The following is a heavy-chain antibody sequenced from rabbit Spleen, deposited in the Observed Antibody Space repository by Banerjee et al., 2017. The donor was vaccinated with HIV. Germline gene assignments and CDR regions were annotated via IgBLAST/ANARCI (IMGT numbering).Heavy chain of an antibody. CDR3: ARDGTSSDSFNL. Sequence: QQLVESGGGLVKPGASLTLTCKASGFDFSSGYDMGWVRQAPGKGLEAIGFIYTGESAYYASWAKGRFTISKTSSTTVTLQLNSLTAADTATYFCARDGTSSDSFNLWGQGTLVTVS. CDR2: IYTGESA. CDR1: GFDFSSGYD. J-gene: IGHJ4*01. D-gene: IGHD1-1*01. V-gene: IGHV1S40*01.